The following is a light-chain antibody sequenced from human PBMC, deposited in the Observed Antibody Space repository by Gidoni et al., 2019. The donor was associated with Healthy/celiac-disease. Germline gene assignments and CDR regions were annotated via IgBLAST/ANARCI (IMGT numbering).Light chain of an antibody. CDR3: QQYNSYSGLT. Sequence: DIQTTQSPSTLSASVGDRVTITCRASQSISSCLAWYQQNPGKAPKLLIYKASSLESGVPSRFSGRRSGTEFTLTISSLQPDDFATYYCQQYNSYSGLTFGGGTKVEIK. V-gene: IGKV1-5*03. CDR2: KAS. CDR1: QSISSC. J-gene: IGKJ4*01.